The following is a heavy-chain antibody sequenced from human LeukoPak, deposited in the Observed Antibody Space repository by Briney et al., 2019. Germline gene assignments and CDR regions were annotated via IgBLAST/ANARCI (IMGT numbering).Heavy chain of an antibody. CDR1: GFTFSSYG. J-gene: IGHJ4*02. V-gene: IGHV3-30*03. D-gene: IGHD2-2*01. Sequence: GGSLRLSCAASGFTFSSYGMHWVRQAPGKGLEWVAVISYDGSNKYYADSVKGRFTISRDNSKNTLYLQMNSLRAEDTAVYYCARLGYQLPIDYWGQGTLVTVSS. CDR3: ARLGYQLPIDY. CDR2: ISYDGSNK.